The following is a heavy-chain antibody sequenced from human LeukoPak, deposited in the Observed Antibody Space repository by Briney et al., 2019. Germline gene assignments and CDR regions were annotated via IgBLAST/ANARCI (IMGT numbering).Heavy chain of an antibody. Sequence: SQTLSLTCTVSGGSISSGGYYWNWIRQPAGKGLEWIGRIYTSESTNYNPSLKSRVTMSVDTSKNQFSLRLRSVTAADTAVYYCARGTGVVRYYHYMDVWGKGTTVIVSS. CDR1: GGSISSGGYY. CDR2: IYTSEST. V-gene: IGHV4-61*02. CDR3: ARGTGVVRYYHYMDV. J-gene: IGHJ6*03. D-gene: IGHD1-14*01.